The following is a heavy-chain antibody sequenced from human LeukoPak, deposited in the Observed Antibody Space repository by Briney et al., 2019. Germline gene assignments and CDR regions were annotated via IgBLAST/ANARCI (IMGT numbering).Heavy chain of an antibody. CDR3: AKDSRRYYASGSYYNV. J-gene: IGHJ4*02. Sequence: GGSLRLSCAASGFTFSSYGMHWVRQAPGKGLEWVAFIRYDGSNKYYADSVKGRFTISRDNSKNTLYLQMNSLRAEDTAVYYCAKDSRRYYASGSYYNVWGQGTLVTVSS. D-gene: IGHD3-10*01. CDR2: IRYDGSNK. V-gene: IGHV3-30*02. CDR1: GFTFSSYG.